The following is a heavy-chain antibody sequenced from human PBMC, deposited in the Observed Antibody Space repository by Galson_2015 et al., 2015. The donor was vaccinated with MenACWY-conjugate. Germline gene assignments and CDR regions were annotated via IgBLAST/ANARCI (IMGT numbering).Heavy chain of an antibody. J-gene: IGHJ4*02. V-gene: IGHV6-1*01. CDR2: TYYKSKWYN. D-gene: IGHD1-7*01. Sequence: SAISGDSVSSNSAAWNWIRQSPSRGLEWLGRTYYKSKWYNDYAASVKSRMTIHPDTSKNLISLQLNSVTPEDTAVYYCAREVMFSRNFYAIDYWGQGTRVTVSS. CDR3: AREVMFSRNFYAIDY. CDR1: GDSVSSNSAA.